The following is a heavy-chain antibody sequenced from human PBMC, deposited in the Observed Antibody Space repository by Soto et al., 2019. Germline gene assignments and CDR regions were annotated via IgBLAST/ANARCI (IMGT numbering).Heavy chain of an antibody. D-gene: IGHD3-22*01. CDR1: GYTFTSYD. J-gene: IGHJ4*02. CDR2: MNPNSGNT. CDR3: ARGLTVKHYYDSSGYHPPSFDY. V-gene: IGHV1-8*02. Sequence: ASVKVSCKASGYTFTSYDSNWVRQATGQGLEYLGWMNPNSGNTGYVQKFQGRVTLTRNTSISTAYMELSSLRSEDTAVYYCARGLTVKHYYDSSGYHPPSFDYWGQGTLVTVSS.